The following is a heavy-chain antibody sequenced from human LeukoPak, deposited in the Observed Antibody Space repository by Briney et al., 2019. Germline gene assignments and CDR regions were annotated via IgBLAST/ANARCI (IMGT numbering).Heavy chain of an antibody. J-gene: IGHJ3*02. CDR3: AKVVGYSYGPGAFDI. CDR1: GFTFSSYG. Sequence: ARSLRLSCAASGFTFSSYGMHWVRQAPGKGLEWVADISYDGSNKYYADSVKGRFTISRDNSKNTLYLQMNSLRAEDTAVYYCAKVVGYSYGPGAFDIWGQGTMVTVSS. CDR2: ISYDGSNK. D-gene: IGHD5-18*01. V-gene: IGHV3-30*18.